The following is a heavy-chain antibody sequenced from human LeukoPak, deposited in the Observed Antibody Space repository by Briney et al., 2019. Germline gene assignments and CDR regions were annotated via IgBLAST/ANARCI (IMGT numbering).Heavy chain of an antibody. CDR1: GFTFDDYA. CDR3: AKDRHYDSSGPRIDY. D-gene: IGHD3-22*01. J-gene: IGHJ4*02. CDR2: ISWNSGSI. Sequence: PGGSLRLSCAASGFTFDDYAMHWVRQAPGKGLEWVSGISWNSGSIGYADSVKGRFTISRDNAKNSLYLQMNSLRAEDTALYYCAKDRHYDSSGPRIDYWGQGTLVTVSS. V-gene: IGHV3-9*01.